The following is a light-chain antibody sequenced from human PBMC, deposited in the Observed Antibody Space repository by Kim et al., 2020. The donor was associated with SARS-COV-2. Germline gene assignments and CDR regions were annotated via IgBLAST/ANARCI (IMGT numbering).Light chain of an antibody. CDR1: KLGDKY. J-gene: IGLJ2*01. CDR3: QAWDSNTVI. V-gene: IGLV3-1*01. CDR2: HDT. Sequence: SYELTQPPSVSVSPGQTASITCSGDKLGDKYVCWYQQKPGQSPVLVIYHDTERPSGIPERFSGSNSGNTATLTISGTQAMDEADYYCQAWDSNTVIFGRGTKLTVL.